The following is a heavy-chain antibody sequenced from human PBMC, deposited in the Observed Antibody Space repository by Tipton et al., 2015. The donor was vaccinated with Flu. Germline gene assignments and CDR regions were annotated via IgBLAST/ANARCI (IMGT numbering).Heavy chain of an antibody. CDR2: LYGSGYT. Sequence: QLVQSGGTLLRPGTSLTLSCAASGLVVSSNFMGWVRQAPGRGLEWVSVLYGSGYTQYSDTMKGRFTISRDTSNNTLNLQMDSLRGEDTAVYYCTRVVVIMGPWYFDLWGRCTLVTVSS. CDR1: GLVVSSNF. CDR3: TRVVVIMGPWYFDL. D-gene: IGHD3-10*01. J-gene: IGHJ2*01. V-gene: IGHV3-53*03.